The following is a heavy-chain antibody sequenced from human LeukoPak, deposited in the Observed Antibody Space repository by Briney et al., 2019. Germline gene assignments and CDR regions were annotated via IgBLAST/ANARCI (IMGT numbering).Heavy chain of an antibody. Sequence: SETLSLTCAVSGGSISSGGYSWSWIRQPPGTGLEWIGYIYHSGSTYYNPSLKSRVTISVDRSKNQFSLRLSSVTAADTAVYYCARETPYCRGGSCYPPGAFDVWGQGTMVTVSS. J-gene: IGHJ3*01. CDR2: IYHSGST. V-gene: IGHV4-30-2*01. CDR3: ARETPYCRGGSCYPPGAFDV. CDR1: GGSISSGGYS. D-gene: IGHD2-15*01.